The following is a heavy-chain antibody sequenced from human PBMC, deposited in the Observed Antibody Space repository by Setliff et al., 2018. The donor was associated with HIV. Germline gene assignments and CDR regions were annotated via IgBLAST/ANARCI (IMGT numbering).Heavy chain of an antibody. CDR1: GFTFSTYS. V-gene: IGHV3-48*01. CDR3: AKEVWIAVASTPDAFEI. J-gene: IGHJ3*02. D-gene: IGHD6-19*01. Sequence: GGSLRLSCAASGFTFSTYSMYWVRQAPGKGLEWVSYISSTSTTIYYADSVKGRFTISRDNAKNSLCLQMNSLRAEDTAMYYCAKEVWIAVASTPDAFEIWGQGTMVTVSS. CDR2: ISSTSTTI.